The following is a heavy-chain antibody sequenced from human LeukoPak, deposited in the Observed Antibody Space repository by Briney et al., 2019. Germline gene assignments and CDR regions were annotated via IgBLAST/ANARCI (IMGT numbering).Heavy chain of an antibody. D-gene: IGHD3-10*01. Sequence: SETLSLTCTVSGGSISSYYWSWIRQPPGKGLEWIGYIYYSGSTNYNPSLKSRVTISVDTSKNQFSLKLSSVTAADTAVYYCAKGGGELGSGSLDHWGQGTLVTVSS. CDR2: IYYSGST. J-gene: IGHJ4*02. CDR1: GGSISSYY. V-gene: IGHV4-59*08. CDR3: AKGGGELGSGSLDH.